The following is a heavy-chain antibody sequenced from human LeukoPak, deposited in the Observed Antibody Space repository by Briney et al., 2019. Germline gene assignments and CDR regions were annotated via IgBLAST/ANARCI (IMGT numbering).Heavy chain of an antibody. D-gene: IGHD4-23*01. CDR1: GFTFPTYG. J-gene: IGHJ4*02. Sequence: ASVKVSCKTSGFTFPTYGINWVRQAPGQGLEWMGWISAYSGHTNYEQSLQGRVTMTRDTSTSTAYMELRSLRSDDTAVYYCARDYDDNSRCFGYWGQGTLVTVPS. CDR2: ISAYSGHT. V-gene: IGHV1-18*01. CDR3: ARDYDDNSRCFGY.